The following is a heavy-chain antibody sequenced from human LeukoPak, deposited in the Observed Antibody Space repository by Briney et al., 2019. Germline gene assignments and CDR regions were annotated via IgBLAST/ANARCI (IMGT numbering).Heavy chain of an antibody. CDR2: IYHSGST. D-gene: IGHD3-3*01. J-gene: IGHJ4*02. V-gene: IGHV4-38-2*02. CDR1: GYSISSGYY. CDR3: ARVLYPPYYDFWSGYYTGYFDY. Sequence: PSETLSLTCTVSGYSISSGYYWGWIRQPPGKGLEWIGSIYHSGSTYYNPSLKSRVTISVDTSKSQFSLKLSSVTAADTAVYYCARVLYPPYYDFWSGYYTGYFDYWGQGTLVTVSS.